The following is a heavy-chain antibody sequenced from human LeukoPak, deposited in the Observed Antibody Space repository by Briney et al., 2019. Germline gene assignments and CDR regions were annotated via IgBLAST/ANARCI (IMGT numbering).Heavy chain of an antibody. CDR1: GFTFSSYA. CDR2: ISSSGGTI. Sequence: GSLRLSCAASGFTFSSYAMSWVRQAPGKGLEWVSYISSSGGTIYYADSVKGRFTISRDNAKNSLYLQMNSLRAEDTAVYYCARDRLQLLDSWGQGTLVTVSS. CDR3: ARDRLQLLDS. V-gene: IGHV3-48*04. D-gene: IGHD1-1*01. J-gene: IGHJ4*02.